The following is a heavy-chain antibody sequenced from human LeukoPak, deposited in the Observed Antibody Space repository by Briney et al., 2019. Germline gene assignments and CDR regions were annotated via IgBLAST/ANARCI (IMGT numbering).Heavy chain of an antibody. CDR3: ARVDIVVVPAAMVTYYGMDV. CDR2: ISAYNGNT. V-gene: IGHV1-18*01. CDR1: GYTFTSYG. J-gene: IGHJ6*02. D-gene: IGHD2-2*03. Sequence: ASVKVSCKASGYTFTSYGISWVRQAPGQGLEWMGWISAYNGNTNYAQKLQGRATMTTDTSTSTAYMELRSLRSDDTAVYYCARVDIVVVPAAMVTYYGMDVWGQGTTVTVSS.